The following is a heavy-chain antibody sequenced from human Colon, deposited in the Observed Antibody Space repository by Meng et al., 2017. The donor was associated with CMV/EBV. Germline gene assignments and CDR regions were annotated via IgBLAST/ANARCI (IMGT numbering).Heavy chain of an antibody. Sequence: GGSLRLSCTASGFTFGDYGMSWVRQAPGKGLEWDGLSRRKLNYGTTEYAASVKGRFTISRDNAKMSLYLQMNSLRPEDTAVYYCARISYFHEGQRGFDMWGQGTMVTVSS. J-gene: IGHJ3*02. CDR3: ARISYFHEGQRGFDM. CDR2: SRRKLNYGTT. D-gene: IGHD3-9*01. V-gene: IGHV3-49*04. CDR1: GFTFGDYG.